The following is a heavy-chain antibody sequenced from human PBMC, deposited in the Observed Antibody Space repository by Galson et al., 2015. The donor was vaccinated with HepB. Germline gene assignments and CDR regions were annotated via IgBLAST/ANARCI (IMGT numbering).Heavy chain of an antibody. D-gene: IGHD3-22*01. Sequence: SLRLSCAASGFTFSSYWMSWVRQAPGKGLEWVANIKQDGSEKYYVDSVKGRFTISRDNAKNSLYLQMNSLRAEDTAVYYCARDPTYYYDSSGYWGRVAYYFDYWGQGTLVTVSS. CDR2: IKQDGSEK. J-gene: IGHJ4*02. CDR3: ARDPTYYYDSSGYWGRVAYYFDY. V-gene: IGHV3-7*03. CDR1: GFTFSSYW.